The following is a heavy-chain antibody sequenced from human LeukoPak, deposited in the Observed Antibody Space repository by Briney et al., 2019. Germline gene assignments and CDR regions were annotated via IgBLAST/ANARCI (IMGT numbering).Heavy chain of an antibody. CDR2: IYYSGRT. CDR1: GDSISSSSYY. J-gene: IGHJ4*02. V-gene: IGHV4-39*01. Sequence: PSETLSLTCSVSGDSISSSSYYWGWMRQPPGKGLEWIGSIYYSGRTYYNPTLKTRVTIAVDTSKNQFSLKLNSVTAADTSVYYCARLAPGYCSSTNCYAFDYWGRGALVTVSS. D-gene: IGHD2-2*01. CDR3: ARLAPGYCSSTNCYAFDY.